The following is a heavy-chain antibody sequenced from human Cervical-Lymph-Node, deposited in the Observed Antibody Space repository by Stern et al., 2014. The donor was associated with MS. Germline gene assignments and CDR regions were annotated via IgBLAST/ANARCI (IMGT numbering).Heavy chain of an antibody. V-gene: IGHV4-31*03. CDR3: ATADTSKVRAFDI. CDR1: GGSISSGGYY. Sequence: QLQLQESGPGLVKPSQTLSLTCTVSGGSISSGGYYWSWIRQHPRKGLEWIGYIYYSGSTYYNPALKSRVTMSVDTSKNQSSLKLSSVTAADTAVYYCATADTSKVRAFDIWGQGTMVTVSS. J-gene: IGHJ3*02. CDR2: IYYSGST. D-gene: IGHD5-18*01.